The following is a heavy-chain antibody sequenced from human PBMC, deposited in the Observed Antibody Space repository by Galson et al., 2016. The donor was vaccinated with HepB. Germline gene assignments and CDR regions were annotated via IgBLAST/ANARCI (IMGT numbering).Heavy chain of an antibody. J-gene: IGHJ5*02. CDR2: VNDSGTT. D-gene: IGHD3-3*01. V-gene: IGHV4-34*01. Sequence: SETLSLTCAVHGASLSGPYWSWIRQAPGKGLEGIGEVNDSGTTKVSPSLKSRVTMSADTSRNQFSLELRSVTAADTAVYFCARRHYFDFWNTAYAERNVWFDPWGPGVLVTVSS. CDR1: GASLSGPY. CDR3: ARRHYFDFWNTAYAERNVWFDP.